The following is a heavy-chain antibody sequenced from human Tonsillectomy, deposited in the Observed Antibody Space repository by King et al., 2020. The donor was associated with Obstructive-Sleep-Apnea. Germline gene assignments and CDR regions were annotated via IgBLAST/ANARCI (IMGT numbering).Heavy chain of an antibody. J-gene: IGHJ3*02. CDR3: ARPRRATSGAFDI. CDR1: GGSISSYY. V-gene: IGHV4-59*08. Sequence: QLQESGPGLVKPSETLSLTCTVSGGSISSYYWSWIRQPPGKGLEWIGYIYYSGSTNYNPSPKSRVTISVDTSKNQFSLKLSSVTAADTAVYYCARPRRATSGAFDIWGQGTMVTVSS. D-gene: IGHD5-12*01. CDR2: IYYSGST.